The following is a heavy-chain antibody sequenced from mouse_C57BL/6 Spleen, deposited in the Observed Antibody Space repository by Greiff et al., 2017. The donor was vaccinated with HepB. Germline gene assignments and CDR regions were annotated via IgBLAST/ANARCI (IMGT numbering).Heavy chain of an antibody. J-gene: IGHJ3*01. CDR2: IDPSDSYT. V-gene: IGHV1-50*01. CDR1: GYTFTSYW. Sequence: QVQLQQPGAELVKPGASVKLSCKASGYTFTSYWMQWVKQRPGQGLEWIGEIDPSDSYTNYNQKFKGKATLTVDTSSSTAYMRLSSLTSEDSAVYYCANRGPWFAYWGQGTLVTVSA. CDR3: ANRGPWFAY.